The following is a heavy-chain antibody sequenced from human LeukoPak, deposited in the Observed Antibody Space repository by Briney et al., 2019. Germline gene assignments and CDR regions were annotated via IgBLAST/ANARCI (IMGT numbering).Heavy chain of an antibody. Sequence: SETLSLTCTVSGGSISSYYWSWIRQPPGKGVEWIGYIYYSGSTNYNPSLKSRVTISVDTSKNQFSLKLSSVTAADTAVYYCARGGRGYSYGVDYWGQGTLVTVSS. V-gene: IGHV4-59*01. D-gene: IGHD5-18*01. J-gene: IGHJ4*02. CDR2: IYYSGST. CDR3: ARGGRGYSYGVDY. CDR1: GGSISSYY.